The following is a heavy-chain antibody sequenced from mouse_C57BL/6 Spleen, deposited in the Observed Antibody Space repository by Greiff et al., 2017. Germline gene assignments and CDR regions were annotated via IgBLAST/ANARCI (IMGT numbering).Heavy chain of an antibody. V-gene: IGHV5-17*01. CDR3: ASDGYYSWFAY. CDR1: GFTFSDYG. CDR2: ISRGSSTT. Sequence: EVNLVESGGGFVKPGGSLKLSCAASGFTFSDYGMHWVRQAPEKGLEWVAYISRGSSTTYYAATVKGRYTISRDNTTNTPFLQMTSLRSEDTAMYYCASDGYYSWFAYWGQGTLVTVSA. D-gene: IGHD2-3*01. J-gene: IGHJ3*01.